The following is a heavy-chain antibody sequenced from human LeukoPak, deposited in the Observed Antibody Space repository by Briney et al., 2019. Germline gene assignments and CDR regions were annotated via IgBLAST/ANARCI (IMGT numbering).Heavy chain of an antibody. CDR1: GGSFSSYY. V-gene: IGHV4-4*07. Sequence: SETLSLTCTVSGGSFSSYYWNWIRQPAGKGLEWIGRIYTSWSTNYNPSLKSRVTMSVDTSKNQFSLKLNSVTAADTAVYYCARAGDSTSPLDYWGQGTLVTVSS. CDR2: IYTSWST. J-gene: IGHJ4*02. CDR3: ARAGDSTSPLDY. D-gene: IGHD2-2*01.